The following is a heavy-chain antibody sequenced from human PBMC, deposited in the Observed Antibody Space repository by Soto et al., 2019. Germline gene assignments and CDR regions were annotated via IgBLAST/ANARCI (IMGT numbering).Heavy chain of an antibody. CDR3: ARGWETVGTTTPFAY. CDR2: IIPMFGTA. V-gene: IGHV1-69*01. Sequence: QVQLVQSGAEVKKPGSSVKVSCKASGGTFSTYAITWVRPAPGQRLAWMGGIIPMFGTANYAQKLRGRVTVTADESTSTAPMELSSLRSEDTAVYYCARGWETVGTTTPFAYWGQGTLVTVSS. J-gene: IGHJ4*02. CDR1: GGTFSTYA. D-gene: IGHD1-26*01.